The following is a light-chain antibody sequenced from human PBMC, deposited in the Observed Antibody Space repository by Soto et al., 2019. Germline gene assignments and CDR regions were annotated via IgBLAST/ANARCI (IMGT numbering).Light chain of an antibody. Sequence: QSALTQPRSVSGTPGQSVTISCTGTSSDVGGYNFVSWYQQYPGKATKLIIYDVTKGPSGVPDRFSGSKSGNTASLTISGLQTDDEADYYCGSYAGSYTHVFGTGTKLTVL. CDR2: DVT. CDR1: SSDVGGYNF. V-gene: IGLV2-11*01. J-gene: IGLJ1*01. CDR3: GSYAGSYTHV.